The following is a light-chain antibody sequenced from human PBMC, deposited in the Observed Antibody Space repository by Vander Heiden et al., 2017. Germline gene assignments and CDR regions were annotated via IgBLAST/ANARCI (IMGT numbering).Light chain of an antibody. CDR3: CSYADTHLV. J-gene: IGLJ2*01. CDR2: EVT. V-gene: IGLV2-23*02. CDR1: TSDVGRYNL. Sequence: QSALTQPASVSGPPGQSITIPCTGTTSDVGRYNLVSWYQQQPGKVPKLIIFEVTKRPSGVSHRFSGSRSAYTASLTISGLQAEDEAYYYCCSYADTHLVFGGGTKVTVL.